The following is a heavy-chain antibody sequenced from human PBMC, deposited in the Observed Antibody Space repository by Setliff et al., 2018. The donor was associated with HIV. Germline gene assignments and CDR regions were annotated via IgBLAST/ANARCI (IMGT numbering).Heavy chain of an antibody. V-gene: IGHV1-18*01. Sequence: ASVKVSCKTSGYKFNIFGVSWVRQAPGQGLEWTGWISGNNRITYYAQNFQSSVTVTTDTSTSTSNKELRSLRSDDTAVYYCARVSPDYGSGYFYWGQGTLVTVSS. CDR2: ISGNNRIT. D-gene: IGHD3-10*01. CDR3: ARVSPDYGSGYFY. J-gene: IGHJ4*02. CDR1: GYKFNIFG.